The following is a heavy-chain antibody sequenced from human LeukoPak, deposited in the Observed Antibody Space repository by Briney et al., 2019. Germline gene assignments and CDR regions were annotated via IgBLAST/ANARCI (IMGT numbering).Heavy chain of an antibody. Sequence: GASVKVSCKASGYTFTGYYMRWVRQAPGQGLEWLGWINPKSGGTNYAQKFQGRVTMTRDTSISTAYMELSSLRSDDTAVYFCARNSTSSACMDYWGQGTLVTVSS. CDR3: ARNSTSSACMDY. CDR1: GYTFTGYY. V-gene: IGHV1-2*02. CDR2: INPKSGGT. D-gene: IGHD6-6*01. J-gene: IGHJ4*02.